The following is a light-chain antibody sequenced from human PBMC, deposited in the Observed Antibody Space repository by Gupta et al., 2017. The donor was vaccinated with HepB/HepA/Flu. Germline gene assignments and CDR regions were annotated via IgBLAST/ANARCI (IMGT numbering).Light chain of an antibody. Sequence: SVLTQPPSASGTPGQRVTISCSGSSSNIGGNNVHWYQQVPGTAPKLLIYSNSRRPSGVPDRFSGSKSDTSASLASSGLQAEEEGDYYCATWDDSRSGLVFGGGTRLTVL. CDR2: SNS. CDR1: SSNIGGNN. V-gene: IGLV1-44*01. J-gene: IGLJ2*01. CDR3: ATWDDSRSGLV.